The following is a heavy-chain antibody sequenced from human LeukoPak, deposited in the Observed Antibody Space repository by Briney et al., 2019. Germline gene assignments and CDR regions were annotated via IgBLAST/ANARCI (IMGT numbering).Heavy chain of an antibody. V-gene: IGHV1-46*01. CDR3: ARDERTAEGARDFDF. CDR2: IDPNDAWT. D-gene: IGHD6-13*01. J-gene: IGHJ4*02. Sequence: GASVKVSCKASGYTFTNYYLHWVRQAPGQGLEWMGIIDPNDAWTRYLEKFQGRLTSTRDRLTSTVYMNLDSLRSDDTAVYYCARDERTAEGARDFDFWGQGTLVTVSS. CDR1: GYTFTNYY.